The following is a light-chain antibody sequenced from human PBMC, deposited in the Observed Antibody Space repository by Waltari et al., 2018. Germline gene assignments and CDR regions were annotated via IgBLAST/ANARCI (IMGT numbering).Light chain of an antibody. CDR1: QVIYNW. V-gene: IGKV1-5*03. CDR3: QQYNAYPWT. CDR2: KSS. J-gene: IGKJ1*01. Sequence: DIQMTQSPSTLSASVGDRVNNTCRASQVIYNWLAWYQQRPGKAPTLLIYKSSDLESGVPSRFSGSGSGTEFTLTISSLQPDDFATYYCQQYNAYPWTFGQGTNVEIK.